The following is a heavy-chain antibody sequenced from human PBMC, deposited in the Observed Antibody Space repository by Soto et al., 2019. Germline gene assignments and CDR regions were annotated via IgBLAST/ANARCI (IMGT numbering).Heavy chain of an antibody. J-gene: IGHJ5*02. V-gene: IGHV1-18*01. CDR1: GYTFTNYG. Sequence: QVQLVQSGGEVKKPGASVKVSCKASGYTFTNYGISWVRQAPGQGLEWMGWINVYNGNTKYAQKVQGRVTMTTDTFRQRXXMERRSRRSDATAVYYCARGVGSGSYYNQYNWFDPWGQGTLVTVSS. CDR2: INVYNGNT. CDR3: ARGVGSGSYYNQYNWFDP. D-gene: IGHD3-10*01.